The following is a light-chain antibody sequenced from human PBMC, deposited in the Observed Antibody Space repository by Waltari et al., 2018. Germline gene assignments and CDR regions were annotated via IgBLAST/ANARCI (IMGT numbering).Light chain of an antibody. CDR2: DAG. J-gene: IGLJ2*01. CDR3: SSYTSSSTLVV. CDR1: SSDVGGYNY. V-gene: IGLV2-14*01. Sequence: QSALTQPASVSGSPGPSITIPCTGTSSDVGGYNYLSWYQQHPGKAPKLMIYDAGTRPSGVSNRFSGSKSGNTASLTISGLQAEDEADYYCSSYTSSSTLVVFGGGTKLTVL.